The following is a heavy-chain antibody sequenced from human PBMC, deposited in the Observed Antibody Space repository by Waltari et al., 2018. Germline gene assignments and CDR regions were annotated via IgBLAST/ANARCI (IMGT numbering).Heavy chain of an antibody. CDR3: AREVGVSGPYSSSWYLRH. CDR2: IYTSGST. V-gene: IGHV4-4*07. J-gene: IGHJ1*01. D-gene: IGHD6-13*01. CDR1: VLSLSSYY. Sequence: QVQLQESGPGLVKPSETLSLTCTVSVLSLSSYYWSWIRPPAGQGLEWIGRIYTSGSTNYNPSLKSRVTMSVDTSKNQFSLKLSSVTAADTAVYYCAREVGVSGPYSSSWYLRHWGQGTLVTVSS.